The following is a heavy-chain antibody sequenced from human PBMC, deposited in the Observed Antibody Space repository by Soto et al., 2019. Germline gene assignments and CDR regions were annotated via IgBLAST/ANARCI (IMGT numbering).Heavy chain of an antibody. D-gene: IGHD3-9*01. CDR2: INPNSGGT. Sequence: ASVKVSCKASGYTFTGYYMHWVRQAPGQGLEWMGWINPNSGGTNYAQKFQGWVTISLDKSRSQFSLKLNSVTAADSAVYFCARLEGLATISYYFDFWGPGALVTVSS. CDR1: GYTFTGYY. J-gene: IGHJ4*02. CDR3: ARLEGLATISYYFDF. V-gene: IGHV1-2*04.